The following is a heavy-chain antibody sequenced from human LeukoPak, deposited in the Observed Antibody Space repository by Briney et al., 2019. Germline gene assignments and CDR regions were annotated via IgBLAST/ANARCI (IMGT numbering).Heavy chain of an antibody. Sequence: ASMKVSCKASGYTFTSYYMHWVRQAPGQGLEWMGIINPSGGSTSYAQKFQGRVTMTRDTSTSTVYMELSSLRSEDTAVYYCARDRELSYGDTLGWAFDIWGQGTMVTVSS. D-gene: IGHD4-17*01. CDR2: INPSGGST. CDR3: ARDRELSYGDTLGWAFDI. J-gene: IGHJ3*02. V-gene: IGHV1-46*01. CDR1: GYTFTSYY.